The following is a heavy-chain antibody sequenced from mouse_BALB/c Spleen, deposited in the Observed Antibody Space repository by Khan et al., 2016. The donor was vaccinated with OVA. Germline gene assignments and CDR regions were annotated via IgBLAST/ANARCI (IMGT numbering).Heavy chain of an antibody. CDR2: ISYSGNT. D-gene: IGHD1-1*02. CDR1: GYSITSDYA. Sequence: EVQLQESGPGLVKPSQSLSLTCTVTGYSITSDYAWNWIRQLPGNKLEWMGYISYSGNTNYNPSLKSRISINRETTENQVVLQLNSVTTWDTATYYCANVYGGDFDYWGQGTTLTVSS. J-gene: IGHJ2*01. V-gene: IGHV3-2*02. CDR3: ANVYGGDFDY.